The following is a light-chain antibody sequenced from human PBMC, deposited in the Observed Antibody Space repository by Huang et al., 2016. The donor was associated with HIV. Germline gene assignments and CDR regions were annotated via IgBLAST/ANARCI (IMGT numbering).Light chain of an antibody. CDR2: DAS. J-gene: IGKJ3*01. V-gene: IGKV3-11*01. Sequence: EIVLTQSPAPLPLSPGESATLSCRASQSVSNYLAWYQHNPGQAPRLLIYDASNRAAGIPARLSGSGSGTDFTLPISGLEPEDFAVYYCQQRSRWPPIFSFGPGTTVHLK. CDR1: QSVSNY. CDR3: QQRSRWPPIFS.